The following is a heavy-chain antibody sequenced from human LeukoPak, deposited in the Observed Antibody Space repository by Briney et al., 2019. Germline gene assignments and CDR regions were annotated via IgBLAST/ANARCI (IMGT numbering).Heavy chain of an antibody. V-gene: IGHV3-33*01. CDR3: ARDPLGYCSSSSCYSDHYYMDV. CDR2: IWYDGSNK. Sequence: GGSLRLSCAASGFTFSSYGMHWVRQAPGKGLEWVAVIWYDGSNKYYADSVEGRFTISRDNSRNTLSLQMKSLRAEDTAMYYCARDPLGYCSSSSCYSDHYYMDVWGKGTTVTVSS. D-gene: IGHD2-2*01. CDR1: GFTFSSYG. J-gene: IGHJ6*03.